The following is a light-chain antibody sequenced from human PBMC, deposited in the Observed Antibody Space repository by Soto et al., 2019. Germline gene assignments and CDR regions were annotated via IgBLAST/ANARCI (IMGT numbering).Light chain of an antibody. CDR2: GAS. J-gene: IGKJ4*01. CDR1: QSVSSN. CDR3: QQYIRWPLT. V-gene: IGKV3-15*01. Sequence: EIVMTQSPATLSVSPGERDTLSCRASQSVSSNLAWYQQKPGQAPGLLIYGASTRATGTPARFSGSGSGTEFTLTISSLQSEDFAVYYCQQYIRWPLTFGGGTKVDI.